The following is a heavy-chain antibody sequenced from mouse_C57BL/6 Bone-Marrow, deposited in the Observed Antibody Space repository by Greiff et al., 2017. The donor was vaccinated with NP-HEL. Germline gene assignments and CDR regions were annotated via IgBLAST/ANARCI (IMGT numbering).Heavy chain of an antibody. Sequence: QVQLQQSGAELARPGASVKLSCKASGYTFTSYGISWVKQRTGQGLEWIGEIYPRSGNTYYNEKFKDKATLTADKSSSTAYMELRSLTSEDSAVYFCAREGVYWDYFDYWGQGTTLTVSS. D-gene: IGHD4-1*01. CDR2: IYPRSGNT. V-gene: IGHV1-81*01. CDR1: GYTFTSYG. J-gene: IGHJ2*01. CDR3: AREGVYWDYFDY.